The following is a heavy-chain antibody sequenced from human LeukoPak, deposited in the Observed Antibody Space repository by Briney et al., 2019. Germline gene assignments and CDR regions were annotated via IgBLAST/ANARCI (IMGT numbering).Heavy chain of an antibody. CDR1: GYTFSSYG. D-gene: IGHD6-25*01. CDR3: ARGLWQQRLDDLDY. CDR2: MDPNSGNT. Sequence: ASVKVSCKASGYTFSSYGISWVRQATGQGLEWMGWMDPNSGNTGYAQKFQGRVTMTRNTSISTAYMELSSLRSEDTAVYYCARGLWQQRLDDLDYWGQGTLVTVSS. V-gene: IGHV1-8*02. J-gene: IGHJ4*02.